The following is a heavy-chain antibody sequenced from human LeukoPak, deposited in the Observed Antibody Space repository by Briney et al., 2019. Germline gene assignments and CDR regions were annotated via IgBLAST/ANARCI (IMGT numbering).Heavy chain of an antibody. D-gene: IGHD3-3*01. CDR3: ARVEITIFGVVITYHDAFDI. V-gene: IGHV1-18*01. CDR1: GYTFTSYG. Sequence: ASVKVSCKASGYTFTSYGISWVRQAPGQGLGWMGWISAYNGNTNYAQKLQGRVTMTTDTSTSTAYMELRSLRSDDTAVYYCARVEITIFGVVITYHDAFDIWGQGTMVTVSS. CDR2: ISAYNGNT. J-gene: IGHJ3*02.